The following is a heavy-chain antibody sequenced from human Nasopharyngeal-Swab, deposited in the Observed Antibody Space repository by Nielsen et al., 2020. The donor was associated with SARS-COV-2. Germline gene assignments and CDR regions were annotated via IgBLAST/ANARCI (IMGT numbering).Heavy chain of an antibody. V-gene: IGHV3-43*01. D-gene: IGHD2-2*01. CDR3: AKAHCSSTSCYHRGGPMDV. Sequence: PGKGLEWASLISGDGGSTYYADSVKGRFTISRDNSKNSLYLQMNSLRTEDTALYYCAKAHCSSTSCYHRGGPMDVWGKGTTVTVSS. CDR2: ISGDGGST. J-gene: IGHJ6*03.